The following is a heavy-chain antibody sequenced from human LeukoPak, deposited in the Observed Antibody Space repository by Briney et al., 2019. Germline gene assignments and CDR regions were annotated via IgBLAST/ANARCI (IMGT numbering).Heavy chain of an antibody. V-gene: IGHV1-69*01. CDR1: GGTFSSYA. J-gene: IGHJ3*02. CDR3: ARDKGYYSGYDYDDAFDI. Sequence: GSSVKVPCKASGGTFSSYAISWVRQAPGQGLEWMGGIIPIFGTANYVQKFQGRVTITADESTSTAYMELSSLRSEDTAVYYCARDKGYYSGYDYDDAFDIWGQGTMVTVSS. D-gene: IGHD5-12*01. CDR2: IIPIFGTA.